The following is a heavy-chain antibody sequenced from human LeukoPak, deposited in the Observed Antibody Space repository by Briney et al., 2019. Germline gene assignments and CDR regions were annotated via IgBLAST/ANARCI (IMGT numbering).Heavy chain of an antibody. J-gene: IGHJ4*02. Sequence: SETLSLTCTVSGGSISSYYWGWIRQPPGKGLEWIGSIYYSGSTYYNPSLKSRVTISVDTSKNQFSLKLSSVTAADTAVYYCARGRGYNYYDSSGYYGYWGQGTLVTVSS. CDR2: IYYSGST. V-gene: IGHV4-39*07. D-gene: IGHD3-22*01. CDR3: ARGRGYNYYDSSGYYGY. CDR1: GGSISSYY.